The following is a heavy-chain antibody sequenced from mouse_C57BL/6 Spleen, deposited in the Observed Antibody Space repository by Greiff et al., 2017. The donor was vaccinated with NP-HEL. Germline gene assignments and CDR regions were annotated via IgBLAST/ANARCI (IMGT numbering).Heavy chain of an antibody. D-gene: IGHD2-10*02. CDR3: ARGSSTLFAY. CDR1: GYSITSGYY. Sequence: VQLKESGPGLVKPSQSLSLTCSVTGYSITSGYYWNWIRQFPGNKLEWMGYISYDGSNNYNPSLKNRISITRDTSKNQFFLKLNSVTTEDTATYYCARGSSTLFAYWGQGTLVTVSA. V-gene: IGHV3-6*01. J-gene: IGHJ3*01. CDR2: ISYDGSN.